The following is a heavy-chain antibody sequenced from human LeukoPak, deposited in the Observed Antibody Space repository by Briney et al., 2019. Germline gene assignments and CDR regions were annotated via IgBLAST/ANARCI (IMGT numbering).Heavy chain of an antibody. CDR3: ARGMVRGVSSY. Sequence: GGSLRLSCAASGFTFSSYWMSWVRQAPGKGLEWVANIKQDGSEKYYVDSVKGRFTISRDNAKNSLYLQMNSLRAEDTALYYCARGMVRGVSSYWGQGTLVTVSS. CDR2: IKQDGSEK. J-gene: IGHJ4*02. V-gene: IGHV3-7*03. CDR1: GFTFSSYW. D-gene: IGHD3-10*01.